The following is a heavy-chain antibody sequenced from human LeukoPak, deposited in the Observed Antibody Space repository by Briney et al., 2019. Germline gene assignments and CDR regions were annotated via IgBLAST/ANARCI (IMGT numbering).Heavy chain of an antibody. J-gene: IGHJ4*02. CDR2: IWYEGTNE. D-gene: IGHD2-2*01. CDR1: GFTLSSYG. CDR3: ARDFYCSRTSCYAPSFDY. V-gene: IGHV3-33*01. Sequence: GGSLRLSCAASGFTLSSYGMHWVRQAPGKGLEWGALIWYEGTNEYYADSVKGRFTISRDNSKNTLYLQMKSLRAEDTAVYYCARDFYCSRTSCYAPSFDYWGQGTLVTVSS.